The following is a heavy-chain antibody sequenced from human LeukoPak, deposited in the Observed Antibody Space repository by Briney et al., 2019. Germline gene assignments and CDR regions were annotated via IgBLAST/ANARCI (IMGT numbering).Heavy chain of an antibody. J-gene: IGHJ5*02. CDR1: GGSFSGYY. CDR2: INHSGST. Sequence: SETLSLTCAVYGGSFSGYYWSWIRQPPGKGLGWIGEINHSGSTNYNPSLKGRVTISVDTSKNQLSLKLSSVTAADMAVYYCARHGGDITTTNWFDPWGQGTLVTVSS. D-gene: IGHD5-12*01. CDR3: ARHGGDITTTNWFDP. V-gene: IGHV4-34*01.